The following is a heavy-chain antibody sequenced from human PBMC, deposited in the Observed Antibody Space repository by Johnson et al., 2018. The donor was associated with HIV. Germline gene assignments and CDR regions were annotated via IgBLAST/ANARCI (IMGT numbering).Heavy chain of an antibody. J-gene: IGHJ3*02. CDR2: IRGSGGST. Sequence: VQLVESGGGLVQPGGSLRLSCAASGFTFSSYAMSWVRQAPGQGLEWVSAIRGSGGSTYSAASVKGRFTISRDNSKNTLYLQMNSLRAEDTAVYYCAKIKSWELLGAFDIWGQGTMVTVSS. CDR1: GFTFSSYA. CDR3: AKIKSWELLGAFDI. V-gene: IGHV3-23*04. D-gene: IGHD1-26*01.